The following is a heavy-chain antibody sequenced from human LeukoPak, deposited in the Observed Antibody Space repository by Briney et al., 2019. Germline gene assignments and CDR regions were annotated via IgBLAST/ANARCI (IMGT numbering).Heavy chain of an antibody. V-gene: IGHV3-7*01. CDR3: ARDIRYFDL. Sequence: PGGSLRLSCAASGVTFSSYWMTWVRPAPGKGLEWVGNINQEGGDKNYVDSVKGRFTISRDNAKNSLYLQMNNLRAEDTAVYYCARDIRYFDLWGRGTLVTVSS. CDR1: GVTFSSYW. J-gene: IGHJ2*01. CDR2: INQEGGDK.